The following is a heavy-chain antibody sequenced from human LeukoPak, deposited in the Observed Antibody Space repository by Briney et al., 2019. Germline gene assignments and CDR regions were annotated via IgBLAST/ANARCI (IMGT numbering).Heavy chain of an antibody. V-gene: IGHV3-21*01. D-gene: IGHD3-16*01. CDR2: ISGRSSYT. CDR3: ERAFPPLRTSSAGDL. J-gene: IGHJ4*02. Sequence: GGSLRLSCSASGFTFSDYDMHWVRQAPGKGLEWVSSISGRSSYTYYGESVKGRFSISRDNDKYSLYLQMNRLAAEDTATYYCERAFPPLRTSSAGDLWGQGILVTVSS. CDR1: GFTFSDYD.